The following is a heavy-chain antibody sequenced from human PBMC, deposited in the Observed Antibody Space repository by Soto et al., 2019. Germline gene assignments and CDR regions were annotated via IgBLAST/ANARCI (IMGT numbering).Heavy chain of an antibody. CDR3: AREKPYSSSWYHDY. J-gene: IGHJ4*02. D-gene: IGHD6-13*01. CDR1: GGSFSGYY. Sequence: QVQLQQWGAGLLKPSETLSLTCAVYGGSFSGYYWCWIRQPPGKGLEWIGDINQSGSTNYNPSLKSRVTISVDTPKNPFTLKLSAGTAADTAVYYCAREKPYSSSWYHDYWGQGTLVTVSS. V-gene: IGHV4-34*01. CDR2: INQSGST.